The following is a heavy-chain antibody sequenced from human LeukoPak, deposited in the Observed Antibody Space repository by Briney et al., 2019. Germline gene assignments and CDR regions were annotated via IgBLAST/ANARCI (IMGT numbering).Heavy chain of an antibody. Sequence: GGSLRLSCAASGFTFSSYGMSWVRQAPGKGLEWVSAISGSGGSTYYADSVKGRFTISRDNSKNTLYLQMNSLRAEDTAVYYCAKDTDRYNWNQDAFDIWGQGTMVTVSS. CDR1: GFTFSSYG. J-gene: IGHJ3*02. CDR2: ISGSGGST. D-gene: IGHD1-20*01. CDR3: AKDTDRYNWNQDAFDI. V-gene: IGHV3-23*01.